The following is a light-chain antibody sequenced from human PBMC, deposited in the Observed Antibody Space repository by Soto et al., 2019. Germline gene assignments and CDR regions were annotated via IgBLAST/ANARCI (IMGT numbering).Light chain of an antibody. V-gene: IGKV3-11*01. CDR3: QQLNSYPRIT. CDR1: QFLSSY. CDR2: DTS. J-gene: IGKJ5*01. Sequence: ELLLQKNPATLSLSPGERATLSCRASQFLSSYLAWYQQKPGQPPRLLIYDTSNRAAGVPARFSGSRSGTDFTLTISSLQPEDFATYYCQQLNSYPRITFGQGTRLEIK.